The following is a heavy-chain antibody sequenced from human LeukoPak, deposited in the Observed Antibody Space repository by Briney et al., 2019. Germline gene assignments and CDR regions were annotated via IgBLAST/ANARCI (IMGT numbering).Heavy chain of an antibody. V-gene: IGHV1-69*04. CDR3: ARDPAIAAAGTSRDWFDP. CDR2: IIPILGIA. Sequence: ASVKVSCKASGGTFSSYAISWVRQAPGQGLEWMGRIIPILGIANYAQKFQGRVTITADKSTSTAYMELSSLRSEDTAVYYCARDPAIAAAGTSRDWFDPWGQGALVTVSS. J-gene: IGHJ5*02. D-gene: IGHD6-13*01. CDR1: GGTFSSYA.